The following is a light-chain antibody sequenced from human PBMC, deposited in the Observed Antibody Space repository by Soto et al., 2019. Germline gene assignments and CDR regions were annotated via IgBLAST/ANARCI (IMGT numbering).Light chain of an antibody. Sequence: QSALTQPPSASGSPGQSVTVSCTGTSSDVGRYNYVSWYQQHPGKAPKLMIYEVSKRPSGVPDRFSGSKSGNTASLTVSGLQDEDEADYFCSSYAGNNILFGTGTKLTVL. CDR2: EVS. J-gene: IGLJ1*01. V-gene: IGLV2-8*01. CDR3: SSYAGNNIL. CDR1: SSDVGRYNY.